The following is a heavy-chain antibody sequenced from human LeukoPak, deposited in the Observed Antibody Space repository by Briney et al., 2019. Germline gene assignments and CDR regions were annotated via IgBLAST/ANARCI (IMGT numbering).Heavy chain of an antibody. CDR1: GGSISSSY. CDR2: IYSSESS. Sequence: SETLSLTCSVSGGSISSSYWSWIRQPPGKGLQWIGYIYSSESSNYNPSLKSRVTMSVDTSRTQFSLKLSSVTAADTAVYYCAGLRTIGDWYFDLWGRGTLVTVSS. CDR3: AGLRTIGDWYFDL. D-gene: IGHD1/OR15-1a*01. V-gene: IGHV4-4*09. J-gene: IGHJ2*01.